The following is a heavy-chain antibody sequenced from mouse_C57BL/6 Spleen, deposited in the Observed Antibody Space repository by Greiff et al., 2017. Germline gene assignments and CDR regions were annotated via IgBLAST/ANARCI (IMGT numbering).Heavy chain of an antibody. D-gene: IGHD3-1*01. Sequence: QVQLLQSGAELVKPGASVKLSCTASGYTFTEYTIHWVKQSSGQGLEWIGWFYPGGGCIKYNEKFKDKVTLTADKSSSTVYMELSRLTSEDAAVYFCARQTSAGYFDYWGQGTTLTVSS. CDR3: ARQTSAGYFDY. CDR1: GYTFTEYT. CDR2: FYPGGGCI. V-gene: IGHV1-62-2*01. J-gene: IGHJ2*01.